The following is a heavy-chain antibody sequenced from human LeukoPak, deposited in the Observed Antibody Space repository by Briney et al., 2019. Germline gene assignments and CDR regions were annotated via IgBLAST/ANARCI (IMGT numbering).Heavy chain of an antibody. J-gene: IGHJ4*02. V-gene: IGHV3-11*05. CDR1: GFTLSDYY. CDR3: ARVSSWSAFDY. D-gene: IGHD6-13*01. Sequence: GGSLRLSCAASGFTLSDYYMSWIRQAPGKGLEWVSYISSSSSYTNYADSVKGRFTISRDNAKNSLYLQMDSLRAEDTAVYYCARVSSWSAFDYWGQGTLVTVSS. CDR2: ISSSSSYT.